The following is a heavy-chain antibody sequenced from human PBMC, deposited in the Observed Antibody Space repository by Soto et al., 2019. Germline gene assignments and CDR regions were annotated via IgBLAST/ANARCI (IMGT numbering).Heavy chain of an antibody. V-gene: IGHV4-59*02. CDR3: ARLVELPGGDYYYYMDV. CDR2: IYYSGRT. D-gene: IGHD1-7*01. CDR1: GASVRDQY. Sequence: SETLSLTCTVSGASVRDQYWTWIRQPPGKGLEWIGYIYYSGRTNYNPSLKSRVTISVDTSKNQFSLKLSSVTAADTAVYYCARLVELPGGDYYYYMDVWGKGTTVTVSS. J-gene: IGHJ6*03.